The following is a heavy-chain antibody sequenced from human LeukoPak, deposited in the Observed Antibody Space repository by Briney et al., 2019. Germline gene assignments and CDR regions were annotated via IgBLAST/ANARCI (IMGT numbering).Heavy chain of an antibody. CDR1: GYTFTTYD. Sequence: ASVKVSCKASGYTFTTYDITWVRQATGQGLEWMEWMNPNSGDTAYAQKFQGRVAMTRDTSISTAYMELSSLRSEDTAVYYCARGLGDYYDTSDFYYAVPAHWGQGTLVTVSS. CDR3: ARGLGDYYDTSDFYYAVPAH. CDR2: MNPNSGDT. J-gene: IGHJ4*02. D-gene: IGHD3-22*01. V-gene: IGHV1-8*01.